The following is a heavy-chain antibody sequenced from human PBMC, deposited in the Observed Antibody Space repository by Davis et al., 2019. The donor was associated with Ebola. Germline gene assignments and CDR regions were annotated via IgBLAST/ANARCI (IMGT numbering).Heavy chain of an antibody. V-gene: IGHV4-4*01. J-gene: IGHJ5*02. D-gene: IGHD1-14*01. CDR1: GASISSPHW. Sequence: PGGSLRLSCTLSGASISSPHWWRWVRQAPPXXXXSLCELFLTAHTNYTPSLESRVTMSIDTSKNQFSLQLNAVTAADTAGYFCARDPDHEGRFDPWGLGVLVTVSS. CDR2: LFLTAHT. CDR3: ARDPDHEGRFDP.